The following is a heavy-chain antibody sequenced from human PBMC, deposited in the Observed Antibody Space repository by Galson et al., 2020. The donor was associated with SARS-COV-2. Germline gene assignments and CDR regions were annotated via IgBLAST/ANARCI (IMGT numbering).Heavy chain of an antibody. Sequence: SETLSLTCTVSGGSISSSSYYWGWIRQPPGKGLEWIGSIYYSGSTYYNPSLKSRVTISVDTSKNQFSLKLSSVTAADTAVYYCARDLTSQYDFWGGQHYWFDPWGQGTLVTVSS. CDR2: IYYSGST. D-gene: IGHD3-3*01. CDR1: GGSISSSSYY. J-gene: IGHJ5*02. CDR3: ARDLTSQYDFWGGQHYWFDP. V-gene: IGHV4-39*07.